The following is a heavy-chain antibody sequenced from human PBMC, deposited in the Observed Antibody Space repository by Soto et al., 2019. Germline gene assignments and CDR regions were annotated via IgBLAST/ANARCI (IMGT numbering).Heavy chain of an antibody. Sequence: GGSLRLSCVTSRFTFNTFAMSWVRQAPGEGLEWVSAINAGGGNTHYADSVKGRFTISRDNSKNTLYLQMDSLRAEDTAVYYCAKHTYSDFWPCHYYYLAFWGQGTLSTVS. J-gene: IGHJ4*02. CDR1: RFTFNTFA. CDR3: AKHTYSDFWPCHYYYLAF. CDR2: INAGGGNT. D-gene: IGHD3-3*01. V-gene: IGHV3-23*01.